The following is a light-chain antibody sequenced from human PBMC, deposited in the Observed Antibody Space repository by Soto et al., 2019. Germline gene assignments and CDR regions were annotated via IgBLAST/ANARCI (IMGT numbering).Light chain of an antibody. CDR3: MQALQTPIT. J-gene: IGKJ5*01. CDR2: LGS. CDR1: QSLLHSNGYIY. V-gene: IGKV2-28*01. Sequence: IVMTQXXXXLXCTXGXPASIXXSSXQSLLHSNGYIYLDWFLQKPGQSPQLLIYLGSNRASGVPDRFSGSGSGTDFTLKISRVEAEDVGVYYCMQALQTPITFGQGTRLEIK.